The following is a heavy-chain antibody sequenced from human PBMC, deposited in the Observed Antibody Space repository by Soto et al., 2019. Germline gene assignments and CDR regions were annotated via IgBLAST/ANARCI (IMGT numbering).Heavy chain of an antibody. D-gene: IGHD6-19*01. Sequence: HPGGSLRLSCAASGFTFSSYGMHWVRQAPGKGLEWVAVIWYDGSNKYYADSVKGRFTISRDNSKNTLYLQMNSLRAEDTAVYYCTTDRGIAVAGRGFNWFDPWGQGTLVTASS. CDR1: GFTFSSYG. CDR3: TTDRGIAVAGRGFNWFDP. J-gene: IGHJ5*02. V-gene: IGHV3-33*01. CDR2: IWYDGSNK.